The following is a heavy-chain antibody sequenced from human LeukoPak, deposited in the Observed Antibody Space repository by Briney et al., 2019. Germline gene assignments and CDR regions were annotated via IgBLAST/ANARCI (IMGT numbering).Heavy chain of an antibody. D-gene: IGHD6-13*01. CDR2: IWYDGSNK. Sequence: GGSLRLSCAASGFTFSSYGMHWVRQAPGKGLEGVAVIWYDGSNKYYADSVKGRFTTSRDNSKNTLYLQMNSLRAEDTAVYYCARDAEQLGGYYYYGMDVWGKGTTVTVSS. CDR3: ARDAEQLGGYYYYGMDV. CDR1: GFTFSSYG. V-gene: IGHV3-33*01. J-gene: IGHJ6*04.